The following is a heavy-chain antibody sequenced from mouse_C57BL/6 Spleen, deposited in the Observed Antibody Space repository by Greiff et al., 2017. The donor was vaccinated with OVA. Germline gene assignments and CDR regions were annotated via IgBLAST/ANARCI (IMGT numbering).Heavy chain of an antibody. V-gene: IGHV1-69*01. Sequence: QVQLQQPGAELVMPGASVKLSCKASGYTFTSYWMHWVKQRPGQGLEWIGEIDPSDSYTNYNQKFKGKSTLTVDKSSSTAYMQLSSLTSEDSAVYYCARKGLLGQGFAYWGQGTLVTVSA. CDR1: GYTFTSYW. CDR2: IDPSDSYT. CDR3: ARKGLLGQGFAY. D-gene: IGHD4-1*01. J-gene: IGHJ3*01.